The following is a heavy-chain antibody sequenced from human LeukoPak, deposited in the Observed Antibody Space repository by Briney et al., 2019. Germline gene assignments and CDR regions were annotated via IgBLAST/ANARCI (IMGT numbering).Heavy chain of an antibody. D-gene: IGHD3-10*01. CDR1: GYTFTSYG. V-gene: IGHV1-18*04. Sequence: ASVKVSCKASGYTFTSYGISWVRQAPGQGLEWMGWISAYNGNTNYAQKLQGRVTMTTDTSTSAAYMELRSLRSDDTAVYYCARDAMVRGAFDYWGQGTLVTVSS. CDR3: ARDAMVRGAFDY. J-gene: IGHJ4*02. CDR2: ISAYNGNT.